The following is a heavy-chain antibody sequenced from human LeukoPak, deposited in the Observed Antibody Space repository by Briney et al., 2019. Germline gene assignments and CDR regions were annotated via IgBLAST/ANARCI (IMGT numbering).Heavy chain of an antibody. V-gene: IGHV3-48*01. CDR1: GFTFSSYS. D-gene: IGHD3-22*01. CDR2: ISSSSSTI. CDR3: ARDTDSSGYYGGSHY. Sequence: GGSLRLSCAASGFTFSSYSMNWVRQAPGKGLEWVSYISSSSSTIYYADSVKGRFTISRDNSKNTLYLQMNSLRAEDTAVYYCARDTDSSGYYGGSHYWGQGTLVTVSS. J-gene: IGHJ4*02.